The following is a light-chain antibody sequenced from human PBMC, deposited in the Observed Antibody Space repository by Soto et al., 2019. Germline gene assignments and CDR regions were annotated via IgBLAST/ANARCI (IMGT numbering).Light chain of an antibody. CDR3: QQYYSYSWT. CDR1: QGISSY. J-gene: IGKJ1*01. CDR2: AAS. V-gene: IGKV1-8*01. Sequence: SXSASTGDRVTITCRASQGISSYLAWYQQKPGKAPKLLIYAASTLQSGVPSRFSGSGSGTDFTLTISCLQSEDFATYYCQQYYSYSWTFGQGTKVEIK.